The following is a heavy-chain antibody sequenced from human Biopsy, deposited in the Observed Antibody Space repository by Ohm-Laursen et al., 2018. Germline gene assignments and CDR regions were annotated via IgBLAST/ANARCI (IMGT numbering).Heavy chain of an antibody. CDR3: ASAGYNPDWNFDL. D-gene: IGHD5-24*01. V-gene: IGHV4-59*12. CDR1: GGPIDSYY. Sequence: GTLSLTCTVSGGPIDSYYWGWIRQPPGKGLEWIGYMSNSGSTNYNPSLKTRVTISLDTPKNHFSLKLSSVTAADTAVYYCASAGYNPDWNFDLWGRGTRVTVSS. J-gene: IGHJ2*01. CDR2: MSNSGST.